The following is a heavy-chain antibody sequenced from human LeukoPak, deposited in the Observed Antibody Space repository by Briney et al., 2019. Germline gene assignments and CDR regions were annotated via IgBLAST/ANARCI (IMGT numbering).Heavy chain of an antibody. J-gene: IGHJ4*02. Sequence: GGSLRLSCAASGFTFSNAWVHWVRQAPGMGLVWVSRINPDGTTTSYADSVKGRFTISRDNAKNTLYLQMNSLRAEDTAVYYCARGYSGSYRIDYWGQGTLVTVSS. CDR3: ARGYSGSYRIDY. CDR2: INPDGTTT. CDR1: GFTFSNAW. V-gene: IGHV3-74*01. D-gene: IGHD1-26*01.